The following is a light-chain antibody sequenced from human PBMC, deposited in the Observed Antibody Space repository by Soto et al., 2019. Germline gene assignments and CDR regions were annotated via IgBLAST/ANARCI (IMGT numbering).Light chain of an antibody. CDR1: QSASSSY. V-gene: IGKV3-20*01. CDR2: GAS. J-gene: IGKJ1*01. CDR3: QHYARSVGT. Sequence: EIVLTQSPGTLSLSPGERATVSCRASQSASSSYFAWYQQKPGQAPRLLISGASNRATGIPDRFSGSVSGRDFPLTISRLEPEDFAVYYCQHYARSVGTFGQGNRVKIK.